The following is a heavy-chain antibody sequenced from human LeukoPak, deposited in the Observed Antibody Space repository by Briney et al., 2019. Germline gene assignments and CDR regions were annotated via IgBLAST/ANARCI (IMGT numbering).Heavy chain of an antibody. D-gene: IGHD6-19*01. J-gene: IGHJ4*02. CDR1: GFTFDDYA. Sequence: GGTLRLSCAASGFTFDDYAMHWIRQAPGKGLEWVSLISGDGGSTYFADSVRGRFTISRDNSKNSLYLHMKSLRTDVTALYFCAKGLGDYWGQGTLVTVSS. CDR3: AKGLGDY. V-gene: IGHV3-43*02. CDR2: ISGDGGST.